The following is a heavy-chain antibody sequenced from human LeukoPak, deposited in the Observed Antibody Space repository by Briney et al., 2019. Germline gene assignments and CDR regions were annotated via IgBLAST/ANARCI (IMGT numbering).Heavy chain of an antibody. CDR3: AREGPRGNSQFDY. Sequence: PGRSLRLSCVASGFTFSSYGMHWVRQVPGKGLEWVALIWYDGSNKYYSDSVKGRFTISRDNSKNTLYLQMSSLRAEDTAVYYCAREGPRGNSQFDYWGQGTLVTVSS. J-gene: IGHJ4*02. V-gene: IGHV3-33*01. CDR1: GFTFSSYG. CDR2: IWYDGSNK. D-gene: IGHD4-23*01.